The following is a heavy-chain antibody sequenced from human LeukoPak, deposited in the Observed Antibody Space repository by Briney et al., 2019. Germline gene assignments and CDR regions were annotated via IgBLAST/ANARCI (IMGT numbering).Heavy chain of an antibody. D-gene: IGHD6-13*01. CDR2: ISSTSNSI. Sequence: GGSLRLSCAASGFTFSDYSMNWVRQAPGKGLQWVSYISSTSNSIYYADSVKGRFTISRDNSKNTLYLQMNSLRAEDTAVYYCASYGRLSSSSWLDYWGQGTLVTVSS. J-gene: IGHJ4*02. CDR3: ASYGRLSSSSWLDY. V-gene: IGHV3-48*01. CDR1: GFTFSDYS.